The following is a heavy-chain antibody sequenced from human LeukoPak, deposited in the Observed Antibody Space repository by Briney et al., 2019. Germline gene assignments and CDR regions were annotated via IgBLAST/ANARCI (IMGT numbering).Heavy chain of an antibody. CDR1: GDSVSSNSAA. J-gene: IGHJ4*02. V-gene: IGHV6-1*01. CDR3: ARDQLRTSSSVKGEIGAYDY. Sequence: TSQTLSLTCAISGDSVSSNSAAWNWIRQSPSRGLEWLGRTYYRSKWYNDYAVSVRSRITINPDTSKNQFSLHLSSVTPEDTAVYYCARDQLRTSSSVKGEIGAYDYWAREPWSPSPQ. D-gene: IGHD3-22*01. CDR2: TYYRSKWYN.